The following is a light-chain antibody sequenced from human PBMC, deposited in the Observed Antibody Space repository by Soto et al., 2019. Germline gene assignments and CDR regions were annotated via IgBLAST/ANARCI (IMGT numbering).Light chain of an antibody. CDR3: HVWYSSRGV. Sequence: ELTQPPSVSLSPGQKARITCGGNNSGSKSVHWYQQKPVQAPVLVVYDDSDRPSGIPERFSGSNSGNTTTLTISRVEAGDEADYYCHVWYSSRGVFGGGTKRTGL. V-gene: IGLV3-21*02. CDR1: NSGSKS. J-gene: IGLJ3*02. CDR2: DDS.